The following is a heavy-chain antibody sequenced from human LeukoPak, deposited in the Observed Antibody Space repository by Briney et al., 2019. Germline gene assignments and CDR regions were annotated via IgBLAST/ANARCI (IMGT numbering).Heavy chain of an antibody. V-gene: IGHV1-2*02. CDR1: GYTFTGYY. D-gene: IGHD2-15*01. CDR2: INPNSGGT. CDR3: ARARSPVGRGGYWFDP. J-gene: IGHJ5*02. Sequence: GASVKVSCKASGYTFTGYYMHWVRQAPGQGLEWMGWINPNSGGTNYAQKFQGRVTMTRDTSISTAYMELSRLRSDDTAVYYCARARSPVGRGGYWFDPWGQGTLVTVSS.